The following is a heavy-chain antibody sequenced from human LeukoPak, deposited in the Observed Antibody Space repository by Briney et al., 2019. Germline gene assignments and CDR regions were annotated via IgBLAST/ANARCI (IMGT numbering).Heavy chain of an antibody. CDR3: ARGVTMVRGHFDY. CDR2: IIPIFGTA. V-gene: IGHV1-69*13. J-gene: IGHJ4*02. D-gene: IGHD3-10*01. Sequence: ASVKVSCKASGGTFSSYAISWVRQAPGQGLEWMGGIIPIFGTANYAQKFQGRVTITADESTSTVYMELSSLRSEDTAVYYCARGVTMVRGHFDYWGQGTLVTVSS. CDR1: GGTFSSYA.